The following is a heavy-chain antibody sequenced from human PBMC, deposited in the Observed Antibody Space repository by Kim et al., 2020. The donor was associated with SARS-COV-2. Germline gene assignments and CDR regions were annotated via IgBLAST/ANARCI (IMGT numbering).Heavy chain of an antibody. CDR3: ARPYRGGSFDI. CDR1: GFTFSSYW. CDR2: IKQDASVI. V-gene: IGHV3-7*01. J-gene: IGHJ3*02. D-gene: IGHD3-16*01. Sequence: GGSLRLSCAASGFTFSSYWMSWVRQAPGKGLEWVASIKQDASVISYVDSVRGRFTISRDNAKNSLSQQMDSLRAEDTALYFCARPYRGGSFDIWGQGTMVTVSS.